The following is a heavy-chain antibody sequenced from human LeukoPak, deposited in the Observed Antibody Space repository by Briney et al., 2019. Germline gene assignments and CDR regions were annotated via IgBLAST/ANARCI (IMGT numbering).Heavy chain of an antibody. CDR1: GYTFTSYG. D-gene: IGHD6-19*01. Sequence: ASVKVSCKASGYTFTSYGISWVRQAPGQGLEWMGWISAYNGNTNYAQKLQGRVTMTTDTSTSTAYMELRSLRSDDTAVYYCARDAAWWLAQLSNFDYWGQGTLVTVSS. J-gene: IGHJ4*02. CDR3: ARDAAWWLAQLSNFDY. V-gene: IGHV1-18*01. CDR2: ISAYNGNT.